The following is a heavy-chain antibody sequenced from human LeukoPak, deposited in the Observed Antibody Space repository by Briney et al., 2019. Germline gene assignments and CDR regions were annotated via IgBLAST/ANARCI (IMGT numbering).Heavy chain of an antibody. CDR2: IYYIGST. D-gene: IGHD3-10*01. CDR1: GGSISSYY. Sequence: PSETLSLTCTVSGGSISSYYWSWIRQPPGKGLEWIGYIYYIGSTNYNPSLKSRVTISVDTSKNQFSLKLSSVTAADTAVYYCARHPQFGDLLPNWFDPWGQGTLVTVSS. V-gene: IGHV4-59*08. J-gene: IGHJ5*02. CDR3: ARHPQFGDLLPNWFDP.